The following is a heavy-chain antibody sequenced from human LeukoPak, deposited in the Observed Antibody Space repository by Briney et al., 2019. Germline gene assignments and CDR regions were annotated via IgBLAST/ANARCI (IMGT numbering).Heavy chain of an antibody. CDR1: GGSISSGGYY. J-gene: IGHJ3*02. CDR2: IYYSGST. CDR3: ARDRGRLPDLDVFDI. V-gene: IGHV4-31*03. Sequence: SETLSLTSTVSGGSISSGGYYWSWIRQHPGKGLEWIGYIYYSGSTYYNPSLKSRVTISVDTSKSQFSLKLSSVTAADTAVYYCARDRGRLPDLDVFDIWGQGTMVTVSS.